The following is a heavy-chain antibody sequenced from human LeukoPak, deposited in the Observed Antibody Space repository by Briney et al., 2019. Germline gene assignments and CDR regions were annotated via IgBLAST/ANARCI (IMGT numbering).Heavy chain of an antibody. J-gene: IGHJ4*02. CDR1: GFTFSSYE. V-gene: IGHV3-21*01. Sequence: PGGSLRLSCAASGFTFSSYEMNWVRQAPGKGLEWVSSISSSSSYIYYADSVKGRFTISRDNAKNSLYLQMNSLRAEDTAVYYCARFNLYYDSSGYYRVFDYWGQGTLVTVSS. CDR3: ARFNLYYDSSGYYRVFDY. CDR2: ISSSSSYI. D-gene: IGHD3-22*01.